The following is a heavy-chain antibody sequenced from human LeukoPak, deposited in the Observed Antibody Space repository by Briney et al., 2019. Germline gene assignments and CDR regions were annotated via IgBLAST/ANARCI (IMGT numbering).Heavy chain of an antibody. J-gene: IGHJ6*02. CDR3: TRVQAGRSGLMDV. D-gene: IGHD2-8*02. CDR1: GFTLSGYW. Sequence: GGSLRLSCAASGFTLSGYWMHWVRQAPGEGLVWVSRIDPDGITTNYADSVKGRFTTSRDNARNTLYLQMNSLTAEDTAQYYCTRVQAGRSGLMDVWGRGTTVTVSS. CDR2: IDPDGITT. V-gene: IGHV3-74*01.